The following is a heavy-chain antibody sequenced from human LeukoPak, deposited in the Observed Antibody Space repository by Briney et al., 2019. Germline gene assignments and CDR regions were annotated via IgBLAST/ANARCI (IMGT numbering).Heavy chain of an antibody. Sequence: SKTLSLTCTVSGGSISSSSYYWGWIRQPPGKGLEWIGSIYYSGSTYYNPSLKSRVTISVDTSKNQFSLKLSSVTAADTAVYYCARSRASGSIAAAGRSFDYWGQGTLVTVSP. CDR1: GGSISSSSYY. CDR2: IYYSGST. V-gene: IGHV4-39*01. J-gene: IGHJ4*02. D-gene: IGHD6-13*01. CDR3: ARSRASGSIAAAGRSFDY.